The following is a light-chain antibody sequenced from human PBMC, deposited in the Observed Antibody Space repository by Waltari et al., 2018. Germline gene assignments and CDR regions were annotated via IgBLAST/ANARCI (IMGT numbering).Light chain of an antibody. CDR2: AAS. V-gene: IGKV1-39*01. CDR1: QTIGIY. J-gene: IGKJ3*01. CDR3: QHSYSTPPFT. Sequence: DIQMTQSPSSLSASVGARVTISCRASQTIGIYLNWFQQKPGKAPKLLIYAASSLQSGVPSSFSGSGSGTDFTLTISSLQPEDFATYYCQHSYSTPPFTFGPGTKVDIK.